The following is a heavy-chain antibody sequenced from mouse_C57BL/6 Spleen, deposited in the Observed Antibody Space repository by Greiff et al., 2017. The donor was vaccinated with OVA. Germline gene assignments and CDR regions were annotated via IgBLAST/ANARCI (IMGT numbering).Heavy chain of an antibody. CDR1: GYTFTSYW. CDR3: ASDPLPEDYYAMDY. V-gene: IGHV1-55*01. Sequence: QVHVKQPGAELVKPGASVKMSCKASGYTFTSYWITWVKQRPGQGLEWIGVIYPGSGSTNYNEKFKSKATLTVDPSSSTAYMQLSSLTSVDSAVYYCASDPLPEDYYAMDYWGQGTSVPVSS. J-gene: IGHJ4*01. CDR2: IYPGSGST. D-gene: IGHD5-5*01.